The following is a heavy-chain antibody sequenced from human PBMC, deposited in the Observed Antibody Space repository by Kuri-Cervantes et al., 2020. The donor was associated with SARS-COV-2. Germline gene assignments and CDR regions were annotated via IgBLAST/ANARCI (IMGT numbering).Heavy chain of an antibody. CDR2: IYYSGST. CDR1: GGSISSSSYY. V-gene: IGHV4-61*05. Sequence: SETLSLTCTVSGGSISSSSYYWSWIRQPPGKGLEWIGYIYYSGSTNYNPSLKSRVTISVDTSKNQFSLKLRSVTAADTAVYYCARAGEWFDYWGQGTLVTVSS. D-gene: IGHD3-10*01. J-gene: IGHJ4*02. CDR3: ARAGEWFDY.